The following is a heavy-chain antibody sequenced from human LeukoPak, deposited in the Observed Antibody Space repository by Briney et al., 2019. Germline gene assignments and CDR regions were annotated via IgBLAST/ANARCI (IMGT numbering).Heavy chain of an antibody. D-gene: IGHD2-15*01. CDR1: GFTIDGFY. CDR2: IDEAGKDR. V-gene: IGHV3-7*01. J-gene: IGHJ4*01. CDR3: ARASPGVVFNYFDY. Sequence: GGSLRLSCVASGFTIDGFYMSWVRQAPGKGLEWVANIDEAGKDRYYADSVKGRFTISRDNTKNSVFLDMTSLRVEDTATYFCARASPGVVFNYFDYWGQGALVPVSS.